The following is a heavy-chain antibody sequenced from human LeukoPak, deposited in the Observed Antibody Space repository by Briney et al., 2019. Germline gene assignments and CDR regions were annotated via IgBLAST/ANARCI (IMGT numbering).Heavy chain of an antibody. CDR2: VRYDGGNK. Sequence: GGSLRLSCAASGFTFSSYGMHWVRQAPGKSLEWVAFVRYDGGNKYYPDSVKGRFTISKDNSKNTLYLQMNSLRAEDTAVYYCARQSDQYFYHWGQGTLVTVSS. J-gene: IGHJ1*01. CDR3: ARQSDQYFYH. CDR1: GFTFSSYG. V-gene: IGHV3-30*02. D-gene: IGHD2-21*02.